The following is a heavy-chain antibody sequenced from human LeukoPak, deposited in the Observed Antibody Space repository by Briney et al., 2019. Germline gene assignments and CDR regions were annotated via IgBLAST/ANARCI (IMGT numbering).Heavy chain of an antibody. CDR1: GFTVSSNS. CDR3: AQDWAWGAFGY. V-gene: IGHV3-23*01. J-gene: IGHJ4*02. Sequence: GGSLRLSCTVSGFTVSSNSMDWVRQAPGKGLEWVSGISGDGGRTYYADSVNGRFTVSRDNSKNTVYLQMNSLRAEDTAIYYCAQDWAWGAFGYWGQGTLVTVSS. CDR2: ISGDGGRT. D-gene: IGHD1-26*01.